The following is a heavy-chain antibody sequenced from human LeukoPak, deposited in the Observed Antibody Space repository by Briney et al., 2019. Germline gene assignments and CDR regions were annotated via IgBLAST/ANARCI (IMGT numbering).Heavy chain of an antibody. CDR1: GFTFSSYA. Sequence: GGSLRLSCAASGFTFSSYAMHWVRQAPGKGLEWVAVISYDGSNKYYADSVKGRFTIFRDNSKNTLYLQMNSLRAEDTAVYYCARGFPRGPLDYWGQGTLVTVSS. CDR3: ARGFPRGPLDY. J-gene: IGHJ4*02. V-gene: IGHV3-30-3*01. D-gene: IGHD3-10*01. CDR2: ISYDGSNK.